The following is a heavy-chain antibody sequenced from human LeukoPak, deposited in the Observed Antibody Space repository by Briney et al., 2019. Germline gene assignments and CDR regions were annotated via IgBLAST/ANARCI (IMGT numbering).Heavy chain of an antibody. Sequence: GGSLRLSCAASGFTFSSYDMHWVRQATGKGPEWVSAIGTAGDTYYPGSVKGRFTISRENAKNSLYLQMNSLRAGDTAVYYCARGGSYYDSNQFDPWGQGTLVTVSS. CDR1: GFTFSSYD. J-gene: IGHJ5*02. CDR3: ARGGSYYDSNQFDP. V-gene: IGHV3-13*01. CDR2: IGTAGDT. D-gene: IGHD3-22*01.